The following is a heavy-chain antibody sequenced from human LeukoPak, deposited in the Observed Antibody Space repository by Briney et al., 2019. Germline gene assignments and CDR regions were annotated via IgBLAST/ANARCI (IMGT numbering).Heavy chain of an antibody. CDR3: AREEHYRRYFAL. D-gene: IGHD3-16*02. CDR1: GLTFSSYW. J-gene: IGHJ2*01. CDR2: IKQDGSEK. Sequence: GGSLRLSCAASGLTFSSYWMSWVRQAPGKGLEWVANIKQDGSEKHYVDSVKGRFTISRDNAKNSLYLQMNSLRAEDTAVYYCAREEHYRRYFALWGRGTLVTVSS. V-gene: IGHV3-7*01.